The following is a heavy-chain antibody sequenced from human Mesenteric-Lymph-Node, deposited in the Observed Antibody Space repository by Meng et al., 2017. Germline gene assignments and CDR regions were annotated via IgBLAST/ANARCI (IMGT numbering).Heavy chain of an antibody. J-gene: IGHJ4*02. CDR1: GGSISSGSYY. V-gene: IGHV4-61*02. CDR3: ARGAAVALDY. Sequence: LRLSCTVSGGSISSGSYYWSWIRQPAGKGLEWIGRVYTSGSTNYNPSLKSRLTISVDTSKNQFSLKLNSVTAADTAVYYCARGAAVALDYWGQGTLVTVSS. D-gene: IGHD4-23*01. CDR2: VYTSGST.